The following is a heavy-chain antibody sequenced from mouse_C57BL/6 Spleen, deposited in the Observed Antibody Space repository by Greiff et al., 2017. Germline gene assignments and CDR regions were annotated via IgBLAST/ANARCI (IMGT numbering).Heavy chain of an antibody. CDR2: IDPQSGGT. V-gene: IGHV1-72*01. D-gene: IGHD2-3*01. CDR3: ARCSGGYYWFGY. Sequence: VQLQQSGAELVKPGASVKLSCKASGYTFTSYWMHWVKQRPGRGLEWIGRIDPQSGGTKYNEKFKSKATLTVDKPSSTAYMQLSSLTSEDSAVYYCARCSGGYYWFGYWGQGTMVTVSA. J-gene: IGHJ3*01. CDR1: GYTFTSYW.